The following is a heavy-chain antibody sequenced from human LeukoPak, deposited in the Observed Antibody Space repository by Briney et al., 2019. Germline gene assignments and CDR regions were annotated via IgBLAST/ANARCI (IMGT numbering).Heavy chain of an antibody. CDR3: ARVGSTLPFDY. D-gene: IGHD1-26*01. V-gene: IGHV3-53*01. Sequence: TGGSRRLAWPVDTLSASSKYMRWVRQAPRKVLEWVSVIHSGGSTHYAGSVKGRFTISRDNSKKTLYLQMNSPSADHTAVSYCARVGSTLPFDYWGQGTPFTVSP. CDR2: IHSGGST. CDR1: TLSASSKY. J-gene: IGHJ4*02.